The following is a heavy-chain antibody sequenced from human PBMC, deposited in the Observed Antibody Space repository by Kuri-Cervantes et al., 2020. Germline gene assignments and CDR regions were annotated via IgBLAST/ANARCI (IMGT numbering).Heavy chain of an antibody. CDR2: ISAYNGNT. V-gene: IGHV1-18*01. CDR3: ARLSYYGSGSYWGPLDV. J-gene: IGHJ6*02. CDR1: GYTFTSYG. Sequence: ASVKVSCKASGYTFTSYGISWVRQAPGQGLEWMGWISAYNGNTNYAQKLQGRVTMTRNTSISTAYMELSSLRSEDTAVYYCARLSYYGSGSYWGPLDVWGQGTTVTVSS. D-gene: IGHD3-10*01.